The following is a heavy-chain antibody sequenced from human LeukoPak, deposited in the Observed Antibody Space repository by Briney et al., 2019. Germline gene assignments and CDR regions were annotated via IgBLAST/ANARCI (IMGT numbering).Heavy chain of an antibody. CDR1: GFTFSSHT. CDR2: ISHDGGNT. CDR3: ARDWFGYGSGSYYYYGMDV. V-gene: IGHV3-64*04. Sequence: GGSLRLSCSASGFTFSSHTMLWVRQAPGKGLQYVSSISHDGGNTHYADSVKGRFTISRDNSKSTLYLQMNSLRAEDTAVYYCARDWFGYGSGSYYYYGMDVWGQGTPVTVSS. J-gene: IGHJ6*02. D-gene: IGHD3-10*01.